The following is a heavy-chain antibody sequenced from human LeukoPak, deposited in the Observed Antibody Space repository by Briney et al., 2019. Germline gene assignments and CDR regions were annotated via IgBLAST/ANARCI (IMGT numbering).Heavy chain of an antibody. CDR1: GFTFSSYW. J-gene: IGHJ2*01. CDR3: ARGPPWYFDL. CDR2: INGDGSST. V-gene: IGHV3-74*01. D-gene: IGHD6-25*01. Sequence: GGSLKLSCAASGFTFSSYWMHWVRQAPGKGLMWVSRINGDGSSTAYADSVKGRFTISRDNAKNTLYLQMNSLTAVDTAVYYCARGPPWYFDLWGRGTLVTVSS.